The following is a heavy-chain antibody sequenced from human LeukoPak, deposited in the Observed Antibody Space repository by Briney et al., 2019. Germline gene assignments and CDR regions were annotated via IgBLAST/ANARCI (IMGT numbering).Heavy chain of an antibody. CDR1: GFIFSSYA. Sequence: SGGSLRLSCAASGFIFSSYAMSWVRQAPGKGLEWVSAISGSGGSTYYADSVKGRFTISRDNSKNTLYLQMNSLRAEDTAVYYCAKDGARSGYYYVGTYYFDYWGQGTLVTVSS. D-gene: IGHD3-22*01. CDR3: AKDGARSGYYYVGTYYFDY. CDR2: ISGSGGST. V-gene: IGHV3-23*01. J-gene: IGHJ4*02.